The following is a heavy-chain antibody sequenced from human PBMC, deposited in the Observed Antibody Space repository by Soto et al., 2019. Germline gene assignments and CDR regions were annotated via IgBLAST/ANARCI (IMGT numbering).Heavy chain of an antibody. CDR3: ARSDTTMVPNFDY. D-gene: IGHD5-18*01. J-gene: IGHJ4*02. V-gene: IGHV4-30-4*01. CDR1: GGSISSGDYY. Sequence: PSETLSLTCTVSGGSISSGDYYWSWIRQPPGKGLEWIGYIYYSGSTYYNASLKSRITISVDTSKNQFSLKLSSVTAADTAVYYCARSDTTMVPNFDYWGQGALVTVSS. CDR2: IYYSGST.